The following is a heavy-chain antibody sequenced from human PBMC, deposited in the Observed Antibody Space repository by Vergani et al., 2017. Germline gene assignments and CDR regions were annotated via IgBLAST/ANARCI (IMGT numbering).Heavy chain of an antibody. CDR1: GGSISSSNW. V-gene: IGHV4-4*03. CDR2: IYHSGST. J-gene: IGHJ2*01. D-gene: IGHD2-15*01. Sequence: QVQLQESGPGLVKPPGTLSLTCAVSGGSISSSNWWSWVRQPPGKGLEWVGEIYHSGSTNYNPSLKSRVTISVDKSKNQFSLKLSSVTAADTAVYYGARVIGGSCYRCWYFDLWGRGTLVTVSS. CDR3: ARVIGGSCYRCWYFDL.